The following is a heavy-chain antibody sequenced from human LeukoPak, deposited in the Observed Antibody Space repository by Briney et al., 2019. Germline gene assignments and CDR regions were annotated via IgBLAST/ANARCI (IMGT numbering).Heavy chain of an antibody. Sequence: PGGSLRLSCAASGFTFSSYAMSWVRQAPGKGLEWVSAISGSGGSTYYADSVKGRFTISRDNSKNTLYLQMNSLRAEDTAVYYRAKILTGDRVWYFDYWGQGTLVTVSS. D-gene: IGHD7-27*01. CDR3: AKILTGDRVWYFDY. CDR1: GFTFSSYA. V-gene: IGHV3-23*01. J-gene: IGHJ4*02. CDR2: ISGSGGST.